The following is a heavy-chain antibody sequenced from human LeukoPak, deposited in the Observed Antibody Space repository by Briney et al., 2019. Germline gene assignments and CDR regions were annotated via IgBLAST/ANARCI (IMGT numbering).Heavy chain of an antibody. CDR3: ARDESEYAVAGTSFDY. V-gene: IGHV3-11*01. J-gene: IGHJ4*02. CDR2: ISSSGSTI. D-gene: IGHD6-19*01. CDR1: GFTLSDYY. Sequence: GGSLRLSCAASGFTLSDYYMSWIRQAPGKGLEWVSYISSSGSTIYCADSVKGRFTISRDNAKDSLYLQMNSLRAEDTAVYYCARDESEYAVAGTSFDYWGQGTLVTVSS.